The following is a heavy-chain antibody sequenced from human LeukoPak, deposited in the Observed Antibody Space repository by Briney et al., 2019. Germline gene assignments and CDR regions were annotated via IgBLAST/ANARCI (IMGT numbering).Heavy chain of an antibody. CDR3: ARGYSSSWYPTLDY. V-gene: IGHV3-23*01. CDR1: GFTFSNSA. D-gene: IGHD6-13*01. J-gene: IGHJ4*02. Sequence: GGSLRLSCAASGFTFSNSAMNWVRQAPGRGLEWVSVIGASDGGTYYAVSVKGRFTISRDNSKNTLYLQMNSLRAEDTAVYYCARGYSSSWYPTLDYWGQGTLVTVSS. CDR2: IGASDGGT.